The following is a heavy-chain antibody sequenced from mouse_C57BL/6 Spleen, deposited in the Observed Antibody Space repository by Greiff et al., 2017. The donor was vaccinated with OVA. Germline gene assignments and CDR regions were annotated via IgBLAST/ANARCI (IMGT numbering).Heavy chain of an antibody. V-gene: IGHV1-53*01. J-gene: IGHJ4*01. CDR2: INPSNGGT. CDR3: ARSANWYYAMDY. CDR1: GYTFTSYW. Sequence: QVQLKQPGPELVKPGASVKLSCKASGYTFTSYWMHWVKQRPGQGLEWIGNINPSNGGTNYNEKFKSKATLTVDKSSSTAYMQLSSLTSEDSAVYYCARSANWYYAMDYWGQGTSVTVSS. D-gene: IGHD4-1*01.